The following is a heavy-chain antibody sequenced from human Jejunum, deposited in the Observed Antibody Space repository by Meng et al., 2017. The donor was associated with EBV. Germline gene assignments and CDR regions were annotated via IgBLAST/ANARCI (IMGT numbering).Heavy chain of an antibody. CDR3: AKDPRYYYDSSGYHFFDS. CDR2: ISGSGGST. D-gene: IGHD3-22*01. J-gene: IGHJ4*02. Sequence: EVQVGGWXXGLVRXGGTLSLSXSCTGFIFCSYAMSWVRQAPGKGVEWVSGISGSGGSTYYADPVKGRFTISRDSSKNTVYLQMNSLRAEDTAVYYCAKDPRYYYDSSGYHFFDSWGQGTLVTVSS. V-gene: IGHV3-23*04. CDR1: GFIFCSYA.